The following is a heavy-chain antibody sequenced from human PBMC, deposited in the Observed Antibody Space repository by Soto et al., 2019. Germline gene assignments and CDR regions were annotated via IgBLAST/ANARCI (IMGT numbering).Heavy chain of an antibody. CDR1: GFTVSSNY. V-gene: IGHV3-66*01. Sequence: EVQLVESGGGLVQPGGSLRLSCAASGFTVSSNYMNWVRQAPGKGLEWVSVIYSGGSTYYADSVKGRFTISRDNSKNTLYLQMNSLRAEDTAVYYCGSFLWGDYGDRASPRDAFDIWGQGTMVTGSS. D-gene: IGHD4-17*01. CDR2: IYSGGST. CDR3: GSFLWGDYGDRASPRDAFDI. J-gene: IGHJ3*02.